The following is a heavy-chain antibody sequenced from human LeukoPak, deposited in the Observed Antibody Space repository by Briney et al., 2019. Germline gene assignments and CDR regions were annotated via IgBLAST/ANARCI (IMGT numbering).Heavy chain of an antibody. CDR3: AKGFGDYYYYYMDV. D-gene: IGHD3-16*01. Sequence: GGSLRLSCAASGFTFSSYAMSWFRQAPGKGLEWLSAISGTSVSTYYPNSVKGRFTISRDNSENTLFLQMNSLRAEDTAVYYCAKGFGDYYYYYMDVWGKGTTVTVSS. J-gene: IGHJ6*03. V-gene: IGHV3-23*01. CDR2: ISGTSVST. CDR1: GFTFSSYA.